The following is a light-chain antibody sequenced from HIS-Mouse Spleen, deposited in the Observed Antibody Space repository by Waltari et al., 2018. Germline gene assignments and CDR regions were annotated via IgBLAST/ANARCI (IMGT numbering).Light chain of an antibody. CDR2: RDS. V-gene: IGLV3-9*01. J-gene: IGLJ2*01. Sequence: SYELTQPLSVSVALGQTARITCGGNNIGSKNVHWYRQKPGQARVLVIYRDSNRPSGIPERFSGSNSGNTATLTISRAQAGDEADYYCQVWDSSTVVFGGGTKLTVL. CDR1: NIGSKN. CDR3: QVWDSSTVV.